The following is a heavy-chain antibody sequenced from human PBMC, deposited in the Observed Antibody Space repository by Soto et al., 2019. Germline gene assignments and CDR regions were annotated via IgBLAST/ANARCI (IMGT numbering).Heavy chain of an antibody. D-gene: IGHD3-16*01. V-gene: IGHV4-59*08. J-gene: IGHJ6*03. Sequence: QVQLQESGPGLVKPSETLSLSCSVSGGSISGHYWSWVRQTPGKGLEWIGYMYYSGSTNYNPSLKSRVTSSVDTSKNHFSRRLTSVTAADTAVYYCARGPYYDLIWNYYYMDVWGKGTTVTVSS. CDR1: GGSISGHY. CDR2: MYYSGST. CDR3: ARGPYYDLIWNYYYMDV.